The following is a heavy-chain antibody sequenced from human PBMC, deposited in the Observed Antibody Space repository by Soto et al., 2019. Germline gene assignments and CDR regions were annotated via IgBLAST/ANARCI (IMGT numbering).Heavy chain of an antibody. CDR1: GGTFSRFA. V-gene: IGHV1-69*12. Sequence: QVQLVQSGAEVKKPGSSVKVSCKVSGGTFSRFAVNWVRQAPGQGLEWMGGIIPVCGALNYAQKFQGRLTIAADEATSTDYMELSSLRSEDKAIYYCTRPLLSDYGDYVGLDYWGQGTLVTVSS. CDR3: TRPLLSDYGDYVGLDY. CDR2: IIPVCGAL. D-gene: IGHD4-17*01. J-gene: IGHJ4*02.